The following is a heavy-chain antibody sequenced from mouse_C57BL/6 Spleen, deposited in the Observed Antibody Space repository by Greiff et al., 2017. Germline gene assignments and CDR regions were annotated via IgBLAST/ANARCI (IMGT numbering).Heavy chain of an antibody. CDR2: IDPNSGGT. D-gene: IGHD1-1*01. V-gene: IGHV1-72*01. Sequence: QVQLQQPGAELVKPGASVKLSCKASGYTSTSYWMHWVKQRPGRGLEWIGRIDPNSGGTKYNEKFKSKATLTVDKPSSTAYMQLSSLTSEDSAVYYCALITTVVAPGYFDVWGTGTTVTVSS. CDR1: GYTSTSYW. J-gene: IGHJ1*03. CDR3: ALITTVVAPGYFDV.